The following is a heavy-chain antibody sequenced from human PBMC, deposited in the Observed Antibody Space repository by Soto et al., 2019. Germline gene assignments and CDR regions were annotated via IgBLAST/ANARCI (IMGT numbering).Heavy chain of an antibody. CDR2: IYYSGST. V-gene: IGHV4-59*01. J-gene: IGHJ4*02. D-gene: IGHD3-22*01. CDR1: GASISGYY. CDR3: ARVDSSPSLFDY. Sequence: QVQLQESGPGLVKPSETLSLTCTVSGASISGYYWSWIRQPPGKGLEWIGYIYYSGSTNYNPSLKSRVTISVDRSKNQFSLKLSSVTAADTAVYYCARVDSSPSLFDYWGQGTLVTVSS.